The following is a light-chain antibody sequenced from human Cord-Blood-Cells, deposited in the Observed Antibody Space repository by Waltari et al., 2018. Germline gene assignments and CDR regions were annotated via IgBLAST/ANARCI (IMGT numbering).Light chain of an antibody. Sequence: ETVLTQSPGTLSLSPGERATLSCRASQSVSRSYLAWYQQKPGQAPRLLIYGASSRATGIPDRFSGSGSGTDFTLTISRLEPEDFAVYYCQQYGSSPPYTFGQGTKLEIK. CDR2: GAS. CDR3: QQYGSSPPYT. CDR1: QSVSRSY. J-gene: IGKJ2*01. V-gene: IGKV3-20*01.